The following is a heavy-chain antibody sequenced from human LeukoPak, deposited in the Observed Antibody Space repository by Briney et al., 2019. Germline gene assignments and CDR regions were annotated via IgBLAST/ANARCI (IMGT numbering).Heavy chain of an antibody. CDR1: GGTFSSYA. CDR3: ATSLSYSGFYYYYYMDV. V-gene: IGHV1-69*13. Sequence: SVKVSCKASGGTFSSYAISWVRQAPGQGLEWMGGIIPIFGTANYAQKFQGRVTITADESTSTAYMELSSLRSEDTAVYYCATSLSYSGFYYYYYMDVWGKGTTVTVSS. J-gene: IGHJ6*03. CDR2: IIPIFGTA. D-gene: IGHD5-12*01.